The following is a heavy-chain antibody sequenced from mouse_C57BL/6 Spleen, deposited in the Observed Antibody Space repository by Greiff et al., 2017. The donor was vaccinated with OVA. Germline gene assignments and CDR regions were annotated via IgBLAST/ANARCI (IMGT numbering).Heavy chain of an antibody. D-gene: IGHD1-1*01. Sequence: VQLQQSGAELVRPGASVKLSCKASGYTFTDYYINWVKQRPGQGLEWIARIYPGSGNTYYNEKFKGKATLTAEKSSSTAYMQLSSLTSEDSAVYFCAAGTYYGSSYVWAMDYWGQGTSVTVSS. V-gene: IGHV1-76*01. CDR3: AAGTYYGSSYVWAMDY. CDR2: IYPGSGNT. J-gene: IGHJ4*01. CDR1: GYTFTDYY.